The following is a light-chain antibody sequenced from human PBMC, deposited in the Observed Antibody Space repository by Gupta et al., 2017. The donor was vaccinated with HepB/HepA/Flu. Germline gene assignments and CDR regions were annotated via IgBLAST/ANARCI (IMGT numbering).Light chain of an antibody. Sequence: SYDLTQAPSVSVSPGQKASITCSGDNLGDKYVCWYKQKPAQSPVLVLYEDEKRPSGIPERFSGANSGKTATLTNSGAQARDEADYYWQAWESNNENCIFGGGTKLTVL. CDR3: QAWESNNENCI. V-gene: IGLV3-1*01. CDR2: EDE. CDR1: NLGDKY. J-gene: IGLJ2*01.